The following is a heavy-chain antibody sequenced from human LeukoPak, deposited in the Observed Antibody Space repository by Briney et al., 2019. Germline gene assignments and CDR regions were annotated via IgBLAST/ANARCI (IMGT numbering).Heavy chain of an antibody. CDR2: IYYSGST. D-gene: IGHD3-9*01. V-gene: IGHV4-59*12. J-gene: IGHJ4*02. Sequence: SETLSLTCTVSGGSISSYYWSWIRQPPGKGLEWIGSIYYSGSTYYNPSLKSRVTISVDTSKNQFSLKLSSVTAADTAVYYCATGDILTGSGDYWGQGTLVTVSS. CDR1: GGSISSYY. CDR3: ATGDILTGSGDY.